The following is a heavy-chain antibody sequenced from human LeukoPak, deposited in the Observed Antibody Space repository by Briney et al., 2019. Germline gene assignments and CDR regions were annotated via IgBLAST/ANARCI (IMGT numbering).Heavy chain of an antibody. J-gene: IGHJ4*02. V-gene: IGHV4-4*07. CDR2: IYTSGST. CDR3: ATQGMAYYDSSGSVDY. D-gene: IGHD3-22*01. Sequence: PSETLSLTCTVSGGSISSYYWSWIRQPAGKGLEWIGRIYTSGSTNYNPSLKSRVTMSVDTSKNQFSLKLSSVTAADTAVYYCATQGMAYYDSSGSVDYWGQGTLVTVSS. CDR1: GGSISSYY.